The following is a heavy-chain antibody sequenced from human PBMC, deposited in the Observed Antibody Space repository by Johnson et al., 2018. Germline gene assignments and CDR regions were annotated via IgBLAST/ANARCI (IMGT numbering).Heavy chain of an antibody. CDR2: ISYEGSNK. J-gene: IGHJ6*03. CDR3: ARGGTSMVRGVIISYYYMDV. CDR1: GFTFSSYG. Sequence: VQLVESGGGVVQPGRSLRLSCAASGFTFSSYGMHWVRQAPGKGLEWVAVISYEGSNKYYADSVKGRFTISRDNSKNTLYLQMNRLRAEDTAVYYCARGGTSMVRGVIISYYYMDVWGKGTTVTVSS. D-gene: IGHD3-10*01. V-gene: IGHV3-30*03.